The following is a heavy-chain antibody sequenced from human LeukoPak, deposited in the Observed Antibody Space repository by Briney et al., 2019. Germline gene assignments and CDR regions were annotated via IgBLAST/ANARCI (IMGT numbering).Heavy chain of an antibody. CDR1: GFTFSSYS. V-gene: IGHV3-48*01. D-gene: IGHD3-3*01. CDR2: MSRSSDTI. J-gene: IGHJ4*02. Sequence: GGSLRLSCAASGFTFSSYSMNWVHQAPGKGLEWVSYMSRSSDTIYYADSVKGRFTISRDNAKSSLFLQMNSLRAEDTAIYYCACGVDFSSGSKRGFDYWGLGTLVTVSS. CDR3: ACGVDFSSGSKRGFDY.